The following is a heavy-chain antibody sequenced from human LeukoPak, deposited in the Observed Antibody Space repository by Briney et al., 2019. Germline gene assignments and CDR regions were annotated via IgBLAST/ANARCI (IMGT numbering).Heavy chain of an antibody. CDR2: ISPTSGST. V-gene: IGHV1-46*01. CDR3: ARVAAEVVGVPGAIGFGWVRRDYYYMDV. D-gene: IGHD2-2*02. J-gene: IGHJ6*03. CDR1: GYTFTTYY. Sequence: ASVKVSCKASGYTFTTYYIHWVRQAPGEGLEWMGIISPTSGSTSYAQKFQGRVTMTRDMSTSTVYMEMSRLRSEDTAVYYCARVAAEVVGVPGAIGFGWVRRDYYYMDVWGKGTTVTVSS.